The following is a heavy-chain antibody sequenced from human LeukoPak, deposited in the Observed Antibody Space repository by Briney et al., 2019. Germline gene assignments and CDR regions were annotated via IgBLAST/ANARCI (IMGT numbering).Heavy chain of an antibody. CDR3: ARGTYSSGWYADYYYYYGMDV. CDR2: IIPIFGTA. CDR1: GGTFSSYA. Sequence: SVKVSCKASGGTFSSYAISWVRQAPGQGLEWMGGIIPIFGTANYAQKFQGRVTNTADESTSTAYMELSSLRSEDTAVYYCARGTYSSGWYADYYYYYGMDVWGQGTTVTVSS. J-gene: IGHJ6*02. D-gene: IGHD6-19*01. V-gene: IGHV1-69*13.